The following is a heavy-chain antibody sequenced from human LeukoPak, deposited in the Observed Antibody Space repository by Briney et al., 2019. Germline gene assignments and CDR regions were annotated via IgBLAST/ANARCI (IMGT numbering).Heavy chain of an antibody. Sequence: GGSLRLSCAASGFTFSSYAMHWVRQAPGKGLEWVAVISHDGSNKYYADSVKGRFTISRDNSKNTLYLQMNSLRAEDTAVYYCARGVFDYWGQGTLVTVSS. V-gene: IGHV3-30*14. J-gene: IGHJ4*02. CDR2: ISHDGSNK. CDR3: ARGVFDY. CDR1: GFTFSSYA.